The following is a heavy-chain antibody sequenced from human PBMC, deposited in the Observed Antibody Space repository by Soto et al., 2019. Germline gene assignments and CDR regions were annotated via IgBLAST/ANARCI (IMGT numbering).Heavy chain of an antibody. CDR1: GGSFSDYY. V-gene: IGHV4-34*01. Sequence: QVQLQQWGAGLLKPSETLSLTCAVYGGSFSDYYWSWLRQTPEKGLEWIGEINHSGDTKYNPSLESRVTISVDTSKSQFSLKLNSVTAADTAVYYCARTGSMDVWGQGATVTVSS. D-gene: IGHD6-13*01. CDR3: ARTGSMDV. J-gene: IGHJ6*02. CDR2: INHSGDT.